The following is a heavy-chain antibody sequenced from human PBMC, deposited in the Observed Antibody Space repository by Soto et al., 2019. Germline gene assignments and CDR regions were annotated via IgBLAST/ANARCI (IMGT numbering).Heavy chain of an antibody. CDR2: ISGSGGST. J-gene: IGHJ4*02. D-gene: IGHD6-19*01. CDR3: AKDRAVAGRTHYFDY. V-gene: IGHV3-23*01. Sequence: PGGSLRLSCAASGFTFSSYAMSWVRQAPGKGLEWVSAISGSGGSTYYADSVKGRFTISRDNSKNTLYLQMNSLRAEDTAVYYCAKDRAVAGRTHYFDYWGQGTLVTVSS. CDR1: GFTFSSYA.